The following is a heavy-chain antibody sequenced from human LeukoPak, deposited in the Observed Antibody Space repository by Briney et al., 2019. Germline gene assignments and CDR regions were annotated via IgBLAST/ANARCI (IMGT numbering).Heavy chain of an antibody. CDR2: VYHSGST. Sequence: SETLSLTCPVSGYSITRGYYWGLIRQPPGKGVEWIGSVYHSGSTHYSPSLKSRVTIAVDTSKNQFYLKLSSVTAADTAVYYCARNDSSGYFDYWGQGTLVTVSS. D-gene: IGHD3-22*01. J-gene: IGHJ4*02. CDR3: ARNDSSGYFDY. CDR1: GYSITRGYY. V-gene: IGHV4-38-2*01.